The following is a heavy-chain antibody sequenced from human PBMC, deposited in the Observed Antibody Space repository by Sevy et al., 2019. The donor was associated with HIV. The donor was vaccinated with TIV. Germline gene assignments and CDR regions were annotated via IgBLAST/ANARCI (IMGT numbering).Heavy chain of an antibody. CDR2: INHSGST. CDR3: ARRHSSSYYYYYYMDV. CDR1: GGSFSGYY. D-gene: IGHD6-6*01. V-gene: IGHV4-34*01. J-gene: IGHJ6*03. Sequence: TEILSLTCAVYGGSFSGYYWSWIRQPPGKGLEWIGEINHSGSTNYNPSLKSRVTISVDTSKNQFSLKLRSVTAADTTVYYCARRHSSSYYYYYYMDVWGKGTTVIVSS.